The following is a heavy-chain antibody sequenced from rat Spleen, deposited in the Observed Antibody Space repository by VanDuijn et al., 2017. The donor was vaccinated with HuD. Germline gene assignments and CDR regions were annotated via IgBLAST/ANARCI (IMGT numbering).Heavy chain of an antibody. CDR1: GFTFNNYW. Sequence: EVQLVESGGGLVQPGRSMKLSCAASGFTFNNYWMTWIRQAPGKGLEWVASITNTGGSIYYPDSVKGRFTISRDPAQNTLYLQMNSLRSEDTATYYCARQSHYWYFDFWGPGTMVTVSS. D-gene: IGHD3-8*01. V-gene: IGHV5-31*01. CDR3: ARQSHYWYFDF. CDR2: ITNTGGSI. J-gene: IGHJ1*01.